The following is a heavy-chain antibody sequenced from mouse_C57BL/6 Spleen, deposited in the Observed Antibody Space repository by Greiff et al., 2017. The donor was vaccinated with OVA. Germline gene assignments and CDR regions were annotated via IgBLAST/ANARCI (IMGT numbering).Heavy chain of an antibody. J-gene: IGHJ4*01. CDR3: ARGPLYAMDY. V-gene: IGHV1-69*01. CDR1: GYTFTSYW. Sequence: VQLQQPGAELVMPGASVKLSCKASGYTFTSYWMHWVKQRPGQGLEWIGEIDPSDSYTNYNQKFKGKSTLTVDKSSSTAYVQLSSLTSEDSAVYYCARGPLYAMDYWGQGTSVTVSS. CDR2: IDPSDSYT.